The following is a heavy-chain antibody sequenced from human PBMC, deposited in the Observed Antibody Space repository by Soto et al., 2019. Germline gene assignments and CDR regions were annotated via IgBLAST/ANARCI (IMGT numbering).Heavy chain of an antibody. CDR2: ISGSGGST. V-gene: IGHV3-23*01. CDR3: TRDYDYIWGPLRGYWYFDR. J-gene: IGHJ2*01. D-gene: IGHD3-16*01. CDR1: GFTFSSYA. Sequence: GGSLRLSCAASGFTFSSYAMSWVRQAPGKGLEWVSAISGSGGSTYYADSVKGRFTISRDNSKNTLYLQMNSLKTEDTAVYYCTRDYDYIWGPLRGYWYFDRWGRGIRVTVAS.